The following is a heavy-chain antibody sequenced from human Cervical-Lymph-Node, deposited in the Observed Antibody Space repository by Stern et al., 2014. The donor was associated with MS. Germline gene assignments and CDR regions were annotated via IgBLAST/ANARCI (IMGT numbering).Heavy chain of an antibody. D-gene: IGHD6-19*01. J-gene: IGHJ4*02. CDR1: GYNFNIYW. Sequence: VQLVQSGTEVRKPGESLKISCKGSGYNFNIYWIAWVRQMPGKGLEWMGIIYPGYSDTRYSPAFQGNVTLSVDKSTSTAYLHLSGLNAADTAMYYCARQTTGWYSDYWGQGTLVAVSS. CDR2: IYPGYSDT. CDR3: ARQTTGWYSDY. V-gene: IGHV5-51*01.